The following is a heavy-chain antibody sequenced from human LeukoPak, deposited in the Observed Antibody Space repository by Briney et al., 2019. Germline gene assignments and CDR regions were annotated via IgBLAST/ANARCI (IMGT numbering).Heavy chain of an antibody. CDR1: GFTFSTYS. J-gene: IGHJ4*02. Sequence: GGSLRLSCAASGFTFSTYSMNWVRQAPGKGLEWVSYISGSGSTIYYADSVKGRFTISRDNAKNSLYVQMNSLRDEDTAVYYCARQYGSGSYYGYWGRGTLVTVS. CDR3: ARQYGSGSYYGY. V-gene: IGHV3-48*02. CDR2: ISGSGSTI. D-gene: IGHD3-10*01.